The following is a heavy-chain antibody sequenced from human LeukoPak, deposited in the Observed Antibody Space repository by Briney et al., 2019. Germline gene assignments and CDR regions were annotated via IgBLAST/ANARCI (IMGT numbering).Heavy chain of an antibody. CDR1: GFTFSSYD. CDR3: ARGYSGYDVFDY. CDR2: IGTAGDT. J-gene: IGHJ4*02. Sequence: GGSLRLSCAASGFTFSSYDMHWVRQATGKGLEWVSAIGTAGDTYYPGSVKGRFAISRENAKNSLYLQMNSLRAGDTAVYYCARGYSGYDVFDYWGQGTLVTVSS. D-gene: IGHD5-12*01. V-gene: IGHV3-13*01.